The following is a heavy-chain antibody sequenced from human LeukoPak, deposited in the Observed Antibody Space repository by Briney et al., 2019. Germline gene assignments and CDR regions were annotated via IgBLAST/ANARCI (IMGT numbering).Heavy chain of an antibody. J-gene: IGHJ4*02. V-gene: IGHV4-4*07. CDR3: ARDLGPSLPGYYFDY. Sequence: SETLSLTCTVAGGSISSYYWSWIRQPAGKGLEWIGRIYTSGSTNYNPSLKSRVTMSVDTSKNQFSLKLSSVTAADTAVYYCARDLGPSLPGYYFDYWGQGTLVTVSS. CDR2: IYTSGST. CDR1: GGSISSYY. D-gene: IGHD3-10*01.